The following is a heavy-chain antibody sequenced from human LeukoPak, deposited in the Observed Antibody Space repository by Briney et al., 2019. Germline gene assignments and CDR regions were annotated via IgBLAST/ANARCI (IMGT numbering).Heavy chain of an antibody. CDR1: GGSIRSNY. J-gene: IGHJ4*02. CDR3: ARVMGDGYKRAFDY. Sequence: SETLSLTCTVSGGSIRSNYWSWIRQPPRKGLEWIGYIYHSGSTNYNPSLNSRVTISVDTSKNEFSLKLSSVTAADTAVYYCARVMGDGYKRAFDYWGQGTLVTVSS. V-gene: IGHV4-59*01. CDR2: IYHSGST. D-gene: IGHD5-24*01.